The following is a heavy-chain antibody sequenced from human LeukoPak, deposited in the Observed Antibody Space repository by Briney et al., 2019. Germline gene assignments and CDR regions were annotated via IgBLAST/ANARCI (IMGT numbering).Heavy chain of an antibody. D-gene: IGHD5-18*01. CDR3: SKSRHTAIVTRVWFDP. V-gene: IGHV3-23*01. CDR1: GFTFSNYA. J-gene: IGHJ5*02. Sequence: GGSLRLSCAASGFTFSNYAMSWVRQAPGKGLEWVSAISNSGGSTYYADSVKGRFTISRDNSKNTLYLQMNSLRAEDTAVYYCSKSRHTAIVTRVWFDPWGQGTLVTVSS. CDR2: ISNSGGST.